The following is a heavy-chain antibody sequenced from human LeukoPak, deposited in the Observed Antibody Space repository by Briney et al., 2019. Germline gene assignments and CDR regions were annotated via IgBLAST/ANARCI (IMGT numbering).Heavy chain of an antibody. D-gene: IGHD6-6*01. J-gene: IGHJ4*02. CDR3: ARVDAALDY. CDR1: GFTFSSYG. V-gene: IGHV3-30*03. CDR2: ISYDGSNK. Sequence: GRSLRLSCAASGFTFSSYGMHWVRQAPGKGLEWVAVISYDGSNKYYADSVKGRFTISRDNSKNTLYLQMNSLRAEDTAIYYCARVDAALDYWGQGTLVTVSS.